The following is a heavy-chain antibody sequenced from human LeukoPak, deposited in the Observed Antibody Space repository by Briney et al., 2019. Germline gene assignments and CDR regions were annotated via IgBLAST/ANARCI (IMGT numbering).Heavy chain of an antibody. CDR2: IKHDGIER. CDR1: GFTFNTYW. J-gene: IGHJ4*02. Sequence: GGSLRLSCAASGFTFNTYWMSWVRQAPGKGLEWVAIIKHDGIERHYVDSVKGRFTISRDNAKNSLFLQMNSLRDEDTAVYYCARAVGATHFDYWGQGILVTVSS. D-gene: IGHD1-26*01. V-gene: IGHV3-7*04. CDR3: ARAVGATHFDY.